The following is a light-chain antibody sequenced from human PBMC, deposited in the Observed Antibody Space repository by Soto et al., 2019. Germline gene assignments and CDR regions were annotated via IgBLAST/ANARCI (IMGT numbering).Light chain of an antibody. Sequence: EILLTQSPGTLSLSPGERATLSCWASQSVSSRYLAWYQQKPCQAPRLLIYGASSRATGIPDRFSGSGSGTDFTLTISRLETADFAVYYCQQYGSSHPWTFGQGTKVDIK. CDR2: GAS. CDR3: QQYGSSHPWT. CDR1: QSVSSRY. V-gene: IGKV3-20*01. J-gene: IGKJ1*01.